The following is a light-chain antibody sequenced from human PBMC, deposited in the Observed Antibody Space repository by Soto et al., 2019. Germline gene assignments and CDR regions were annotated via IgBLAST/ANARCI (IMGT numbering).Light chain of an antibody. V-gene: IGLV2-14*01. J-gene: IGLJ3*02. CDR2: DVT. CDR1: SSDVGGYNY. Sequence: QSALTQPASVSGSPGQSITISCTGTSSDVGGYNYVSWYQQHPGKAPKLMIDDVTNPPSGVSNRFSGSKSGNTASLTISGLQAEYEAAYYCSSDTSSNTLVFGGGTTLTVL. CDR3: SSDTSSNTLV.